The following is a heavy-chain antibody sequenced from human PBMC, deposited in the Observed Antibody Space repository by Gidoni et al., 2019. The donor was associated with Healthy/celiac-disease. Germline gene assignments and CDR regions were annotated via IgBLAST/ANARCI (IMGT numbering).Heavy chain of an antibody. CDR2: MNPNSGNT. CDR1: GYTFTSYD. Sequence: QVQLVQSGAEVKKPGASVKVSCKASGYTFTSYDIHWVRQATGQGLEWMGWMNPNSGNTGYAQKFQGRVTMTRNTSISTAYMELSSLRSEDTAVYYCARGSGNYDFWSGYYLGWFDPWGQGTLVTVSS. J-gene: IGHJ5*02. V-gene: IGHV1-8*01. CDR3: ARGSGNYDFWSGYYLGWFDP. D-gene: IGHD3-3*01.